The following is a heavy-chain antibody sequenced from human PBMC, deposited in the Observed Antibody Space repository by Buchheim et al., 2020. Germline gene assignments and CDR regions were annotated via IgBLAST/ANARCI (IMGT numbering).Heavy chain of an antibody. D-gene: IGHD3-3*01. Sequence: QVQLQESGPGLVKPSGTLSLTCAVSGGSISSSHWWSWVRQPQGKGLEWIGEIAHSGRTNYNPSLTSRVTISIDSSKNHFSLRLSSVTAADTAVYYCARDFGEVDNYYFDYWGQGTL. J-gene: IGHJ4*02. V-gene: IGHV4-4*02. CDR3: ARDFGEVDNYYFDY. CDR1: GGSISSSHW. CDR2: IAHSGRT.